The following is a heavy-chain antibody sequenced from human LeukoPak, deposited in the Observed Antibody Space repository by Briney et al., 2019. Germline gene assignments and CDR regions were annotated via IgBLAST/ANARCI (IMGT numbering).Heavy chain of an antibody. CDR1: GFTFSAYA. CDR3: ARVGPIRYLDY. Sequence: GRSLRLSCAASGFTFSAYAMHWVRQAPGKGLEWVSYISSSGSTIYYADSVKGRFTISRDNAKNSLYLQMNSLRAEDTAVYYCARVGPIRYLDYWGQGTLVTVSS. J-gene: IGHJ4*02. D-gene: IGHD3-9*01. CDR2: ISSSGSTI. V-gene: IGHV3-48*03.